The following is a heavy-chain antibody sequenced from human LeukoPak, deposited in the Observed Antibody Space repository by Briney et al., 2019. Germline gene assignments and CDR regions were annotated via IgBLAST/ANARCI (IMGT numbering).Heavy chain of an antibody. CDR3: ARDWALYYYDSSGYFDY. V-gene: IGHV3-30*09. CDR2: ISYDGGNK. D-gene: IGHD3-22*01. Sequence: GGSLRLSCAASGFTFSSYWMSWVRQAPGKGLEWVAVISYDGGNKYYADSVKGRFAISRDNSKNTLYLQMNSLRAEDTAVYYCARDWALYYYDSSGYFDYWGQGTLVTVSS. J-gene: IGHJ4*02. CDR1: GFTFSSYW.